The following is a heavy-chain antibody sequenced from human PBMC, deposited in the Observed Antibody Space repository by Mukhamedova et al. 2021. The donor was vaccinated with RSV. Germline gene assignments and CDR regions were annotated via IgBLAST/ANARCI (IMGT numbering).Heavy chain of an antibody. J-gene: IGHJ4*02. D-gene: IGHD5-24*01. V-gene: IGHV4-34*01. CDR2: INHSGST. Sequence: GEINHSGSTNYNPSLKSRVTISVDTSKNQFSLKLSSVTAADTAVYYCARGGYTYWGQGTLVTVSS. CDR3: ARGGYTY.